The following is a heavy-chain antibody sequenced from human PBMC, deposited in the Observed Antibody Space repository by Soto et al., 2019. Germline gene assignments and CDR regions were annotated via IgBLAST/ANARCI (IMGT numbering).Heavy chain of an antibody. V-gene: IGHV3-30*18. D-gene: IGHD6-13*01. CDR3: AKDQSAAGGLY. J-gene: IGHJ4*02. Sequence: QVQLVESGGGVVQPGRSLRLSCAASGFTFSSYGMHWVRQAPGKGLEWVAVISYDGSNKYYADSVKGRFTISRDNSKNTLYLQMNSLRAEDTAVYYCAKDQSAAGGLYWGQGTLVTVSS. CDR2: ISYDGSNK. CDR1: GFTFSSYG.